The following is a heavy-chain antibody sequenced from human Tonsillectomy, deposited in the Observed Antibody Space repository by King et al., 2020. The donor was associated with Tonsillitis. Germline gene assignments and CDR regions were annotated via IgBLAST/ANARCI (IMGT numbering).Heavy chain of an antibody. CDR1: GYTFTTYA. CDR3: ARHSDSSGYWGDLAY. J-gene: IGHJ4*02. Sequence: QLVQSGAEVRKPGASVKVSCQTSGYTFTTYAISWVRQAPGQGLEWMGMITAYNGYTDYAQKFQGRVTMTTDTSTTTAYMELRSLRSADAAIYYCARHSDSSGYWGDLAYWGQGILVTVSS. V-gene: IGHV1-18*04. CDR2: ITAYNGYT. D-gene: IGHD3-22*01.